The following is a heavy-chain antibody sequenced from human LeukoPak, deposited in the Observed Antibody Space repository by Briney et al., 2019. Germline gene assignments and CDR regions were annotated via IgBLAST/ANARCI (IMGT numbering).Heavy chain of an antibody. J-gene: IGHJ6*02. CDR2: ISYDGSNK. D-gene: IGHD6-19*01. Sequence: GGSLRLSCAASGFTFSSYAMHRVRQAPGKGLEWVAVISYDGSNKYYADSVKGRFTISRDNSKNTLYLQMNSLRAEDTAVYYCAREDSGWYDGMDVWGQGTTVTVSS. CDR3: AREDSGWYDGMDV. CDR1: GFTFSSYA. V-gene: IGHV3-30-3*01.